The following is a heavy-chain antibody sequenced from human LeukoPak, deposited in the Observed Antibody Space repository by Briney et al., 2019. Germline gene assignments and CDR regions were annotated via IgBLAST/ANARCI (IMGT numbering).Heavy chain of an antibody. V-gene: IGHV1-69*04. J-gene: IGHJ4*02. D-gene: IGHD6-19*01. CDR1: GGTFSSYA. CDR2: IIPILGIA. CDR3: ATRGIAVADDY. Sequence: SVKVSCKASGGTFSSYAISWVRQAPGQGLEWMGRIIPILGIANYAQKFQGRVTITADKSTSTAYMELNSLRSEDTAVYYCATRGIAVADDYWGQGTLVTVSS.